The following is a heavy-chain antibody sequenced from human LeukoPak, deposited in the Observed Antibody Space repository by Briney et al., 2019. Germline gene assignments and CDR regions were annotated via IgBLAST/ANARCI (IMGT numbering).Heavy chain of an antibody. J-gene: IGHJ6*03. D-gene: IGHD6-19*01. CDR3: ARDCIAVAGTSYYYSYYMDV. CDR2: ISAYNGNT. CDR1: GYTFTSYG. Sequence: ASVKVSCKASGYTFTSYGISWVRQAPGQGLEWMGWISAYNGNTNSAQKLQGRVTMATDTSTTTAYMELRSLRSDDTAVYYCARDCIAVAGTSYYYSYYMDVWGKGTTVTVSS. V-gene: IGHV1-18*01.